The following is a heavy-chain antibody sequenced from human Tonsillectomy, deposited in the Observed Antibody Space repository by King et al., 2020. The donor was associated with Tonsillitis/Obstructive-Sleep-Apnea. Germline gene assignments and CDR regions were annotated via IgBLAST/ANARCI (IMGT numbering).Heavy chain of an antibody. CDR3: AKDRLAIATFWDRAFDF. D-gene: IGHD3-9*01. J-gene: IGHJ3*01. Sequence: VQLVESGGGVIQPGGSLRLSCAASGFTFDDSAMHWVRQAPGKGLEWVSLISGDGGNTYYADSVKGRLTISRDNSKNSLYLQMNSLRTEDTALYYCAKDRLAIATFWDRAFDFWGQGTMVTVSS. V-gene: IGHV3-43*02. CDR2: ISGDGGNT. CDR1: GFTFDDSA.